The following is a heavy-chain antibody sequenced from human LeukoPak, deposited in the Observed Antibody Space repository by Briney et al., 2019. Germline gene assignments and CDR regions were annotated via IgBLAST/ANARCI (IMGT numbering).Heavy chain of an antibody. D-gene: IGHD3-22*01. CDR1: GGSFSGYY. V-gene: IGHV4-34*01. Sequence: SETLSLTCAVYGGSFSGYYWSWIRQPPGKGLEWIGEINHSGSTNYNPSLKSRVTISVDTSKNQFSLKLSSVTAADTAVYYCARVRYDSSGLDYWGQGTLVTVSS. CDR3: ARVRYDSSGLDY. J-gene: IGHJ4*02. CDR2: INHSGST.